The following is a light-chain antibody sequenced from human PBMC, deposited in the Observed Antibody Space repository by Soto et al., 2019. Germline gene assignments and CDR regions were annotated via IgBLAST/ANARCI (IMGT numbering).Light chain of an antibody. J-gene: IGKJ3*01. CDR1: QSVSSSY. CDR3: QQYGSSASFT. V-gene: IGKV3-20*01. CDR2: GAS. Sequence: EIVLTQSPGTLSLSPGERATLSCRASQSVSSSYLAWYQQKPGQAPRLLIYGASSRATGIPDRFSGSGSGTDFTLTISRLEPEDFAVYYCQQYGSSASFTLGHGTKVDIK.